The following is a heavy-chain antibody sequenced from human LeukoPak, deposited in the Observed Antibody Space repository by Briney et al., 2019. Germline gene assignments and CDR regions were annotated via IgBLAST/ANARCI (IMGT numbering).Heavy chain of an antibody. D-gene: IGHD2-2*01. V-gene: IGHV4-4*07. CDR2: IYSSGST. Sequence: SETLSLTCSVSGGSTNSYYWSWIRQSGGKGLEWIGRIYSSGSTVYNPSLNSRLTMSIDTSKNQFSLTLRSVTATDTAVYYCARVKASSTSWTFDQWGQGALVTVS. J-gene: IGHJ4*02. CDR1: GGSTNSYY. CDR3: ARVKASSTSWTFDQ.